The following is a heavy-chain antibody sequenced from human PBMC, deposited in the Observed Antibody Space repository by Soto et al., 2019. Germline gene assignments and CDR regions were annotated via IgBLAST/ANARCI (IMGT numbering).Heavy chain of an antibody. Sequence: QVQLVQSGAEVKKPGSSVKVSCKPPGATFSSYTISWVRQAPGQGLEWMGRIIPILGIANYAQKFQGRVTITADKSTSTAYMELSSLRSEDTAVYYCAREEYYYGSGAFFDYWGQGTLVTVSS. CDR3: AREEYYYGSGAFFDY. CDR1: GATFSSYT. J-gene: IGHJ4*02. D-gene: IGHD3-10*01. V-gene: IGHV1-69*08. CDR2: IIPILGIA.